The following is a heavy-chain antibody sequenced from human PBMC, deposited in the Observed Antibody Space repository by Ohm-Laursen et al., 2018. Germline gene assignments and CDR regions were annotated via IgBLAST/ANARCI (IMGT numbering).Heavy chain of an antibody. Sequence: SDTLSLTCTVSGGPISAYYWSWIRQPAGKGLEWIGRIYTSGTTNYNPSLKSRVTMSLDTSKNQFSLKLSSVTAADTAVYYCARDNYDILTENWFDPWGRGTLVTVSS. J-gene: IGHJ5*02. CDR1: GGPISAYY. CDR2: IYTSGTT. CDR3: ARDNYDILTENWFDP. D-gene: IGHD3-9*01. V-gene: IGHV4-4*07.